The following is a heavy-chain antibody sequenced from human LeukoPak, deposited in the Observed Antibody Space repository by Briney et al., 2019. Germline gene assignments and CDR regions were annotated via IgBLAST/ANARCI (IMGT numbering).Heavy chain of an antibody. CDR2: IRYDGSNK. Sequence: GGSLRLSCAASGFIFSSFGMHWVRQAPGKGLEWVAFIRYDGSNKYYADSVKGRFTISRDNSKNTLYLQMNSLRAEDTAVYYCAKDHPGVAVAGRGGDWFDPWGQGTLVTVSS. CDR1: GFIFSSFG. D-gene: IGHD6-19*01. V-gene: IGHV3-30*02. CDR3: AKDHPGVAVAGRGGDWFDP. J-gene: IGHJ5*02.